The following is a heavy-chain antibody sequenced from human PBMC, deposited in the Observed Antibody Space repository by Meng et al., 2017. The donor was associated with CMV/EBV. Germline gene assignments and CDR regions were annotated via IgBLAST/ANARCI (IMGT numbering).Heavy chain of an antibody. V-gene: IGHV3-48*03. CDR3: ARGHVDTRERGLFDY. Sequence: GESLKISCAASGFTFSSYEMNWVRQAPGKGLEWVSYISSSGSTIYYADSVKGRFTISRDNAKNSLYLQMNSLRAEDTAVYYCARGHVDTRERGLFDYWGQGTLVTVSS. J-gene: IGHJ4*02. CDR2: ISSSGSTI. D-gene: IGHD5-18*01. CDR1: GFTFSSYE.